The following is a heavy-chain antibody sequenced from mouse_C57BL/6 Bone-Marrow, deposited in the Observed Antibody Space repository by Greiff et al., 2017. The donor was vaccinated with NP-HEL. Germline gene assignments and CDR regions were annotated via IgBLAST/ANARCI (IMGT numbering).Heavy chain of an antibody. V-gene: IGHV1-26*01. CDR2: INPNNGGT. Sequence: VQLKESGPELVKPGASVKISCKASGYTFTDYYMNWVKQSHGKSLEWIGDINPNNGGTSYNQKFKGKATLTVDKSSSTAYMELRSLTSEDSAVYYCARGDGSSFFDDWGQGTTLTVSS. CDR3: ARGDGSSFFDD. D-gene: IGHD1-1*01. CDR1: GYTFTDYY. J-gene: IGHJ2*01.